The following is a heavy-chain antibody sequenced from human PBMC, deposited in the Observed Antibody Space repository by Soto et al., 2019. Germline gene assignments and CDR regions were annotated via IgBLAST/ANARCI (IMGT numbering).Heavy chain of an antibody. CDR2: ISGSGGST. D-gene: IGHD1-26*01. V-gene: IGHV3-23*01. CDR3: ARDGENSGSSNTRHRPYYYYGMDV. J-gene: IGHJ6*02. Sequence: GGSLRLSCAASGFTFSSYAMSWVRQAPGKGLEWVSAISGSGGSTYYADSVKGRFTISRDNSKNTLYLQMNSLRAEDTAVYYCARDGENSGSSNTRHRPYYYYGMDVWGQGTTVTVSS. CDR1: GFTFSSYA.